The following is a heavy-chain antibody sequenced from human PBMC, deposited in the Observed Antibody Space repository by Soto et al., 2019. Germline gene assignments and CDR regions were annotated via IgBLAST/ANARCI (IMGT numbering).Heavy chain of an antibody. CDR1: GLTFSNYW. CDR3: AKDGNLSGYELDT. D-gene: IGHD5-12*01. J-gene: IGHJ4*02. CDR2: IKQDGSEQ. Sequence: GGSLRLSCAASGLTFSNYWMSWVRQAPGKGLEWVANIKQDGSEQYYADSAKGRFAISRDNSKNTLYLQMNSLRADDTATYYCAKDGNLSGYELDTWGQGVLVTVSS. V-gene: IGHV3-7*03.